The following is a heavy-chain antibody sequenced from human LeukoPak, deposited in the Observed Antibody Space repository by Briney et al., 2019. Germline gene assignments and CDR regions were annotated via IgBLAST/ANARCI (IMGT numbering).Heavy chain of an antibody. CDR3: ARDDNVSYYFDY. CDR2: IIPIFGTA. J-gene: IGHJ4*02. D-gene: IGHD1-14*01. Sequence: GASVKVSCKASGGTFSSYAISWVRQAPGQGLEWMGRIIPIFGTANYAQKFQGRVTITTDESTSTAYMELSSLRSEDTAVYYCARDDNVSYYFDYWGQGTLVTVSS. V-gene: IGHV1-69*05. CDR1: GGTFSSYA.